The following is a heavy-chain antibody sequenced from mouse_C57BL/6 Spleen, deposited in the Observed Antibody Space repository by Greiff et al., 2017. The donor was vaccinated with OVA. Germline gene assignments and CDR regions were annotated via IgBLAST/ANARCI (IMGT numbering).Heavy chain of an antibody. D-gene: IGHD2-10*02. J-gene: IGHJ3*01. CDR1: GYTFTSYW. Sequence: QVQLQQPGAELVRPGSSVKLSCKASGYTFTSYWMHWVKQRPIQGLEWIGNIDPSDSETHYNQKFKDKATLTVDKSSSTAYMQLSSLTSEGSAVYFCARGGVWDPAWGAYWGQGTLVTVSA. CDR2: IDPSDSET. V-gene: IGHV1-52*01. CDR3: ARGGVWDPAWGAY.